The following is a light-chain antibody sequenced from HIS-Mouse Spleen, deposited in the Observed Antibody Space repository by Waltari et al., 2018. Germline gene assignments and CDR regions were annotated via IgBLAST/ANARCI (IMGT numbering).Light chain of an antibody. V-gene: IGKV1-8*01. Sequence: AIRMTQSPSSFSVSTGARVTSTFRESQDNSSYLAWYQQKPGKAPKHLIYAASTLQTGVPSRFSGSGSGTDFTLTISCLQSEDFATYYCQQYYSYPLTFGGGTKVEIK. J-gene: IGKJ4*01. CDR3: QQYYSYPLT. CDR1: QDNSSY. CDR2: AAS.